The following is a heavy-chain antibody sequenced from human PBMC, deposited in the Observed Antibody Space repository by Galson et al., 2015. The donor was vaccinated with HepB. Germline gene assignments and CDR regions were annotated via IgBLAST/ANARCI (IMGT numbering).Heavy chain of an antibody. CDR2: ISGNSGDT. J-gene: IGHJ4*02. Sequence: SLRLSCAGSRFTFSDYYMTWIRLAPGKGLEWISYISGNSGDTTYADSVRGRVTISRDNAKNSLYLQMNSLRAEDTAVYYCARVPTVRAVKYYFDYWGQGILVTVSS. V-gene: IGHV3-11*06. CDR1: RFTFSDYY. D-gene: IGHD3-10*01. CDR3: ARVPTVRAVKYYFDY.